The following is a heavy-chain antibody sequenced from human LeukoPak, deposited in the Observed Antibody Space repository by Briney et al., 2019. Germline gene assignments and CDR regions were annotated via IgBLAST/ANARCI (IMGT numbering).Heavy chain of an antibody. D-gene: IGHD5-18*01. V-gene: IGHV3-53*01. CDR3: ASDRGYSYGRYFDY. CDR2: IYSGDNT. CDR1: GFTVSSNY. J-gene: IGHJ4*02. Sequence: GGSLRLSCAASGFTVSSNYMSWVRQAPGKGLEWVSVIYSGDNTYYADSVKGRFTISRDNSKNTLYLQMNSLRAEDTAVYYCASDRGYSYGRYFDYWGQGTLVTVSS.